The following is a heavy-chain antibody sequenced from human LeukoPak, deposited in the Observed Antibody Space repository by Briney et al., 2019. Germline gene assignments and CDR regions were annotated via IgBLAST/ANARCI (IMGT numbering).Heavy chain of an antibody. CDR3: ARVHSSSGAFDI. J-gene: IGHJ3*02. CDR1: GFTFSSYS. Sequence: LGGSLRLSCAASGFTFSSYSMNWVRQAPGKGLEWVSSISSSSSYIYYADSVKGRFTISRDNAKNSLYLQMNSLRAEDTAVYYCARVHSSSGAFDIWGQGTMVTVSS. D-gene: IGHD6-6*01. CDR2: ISSSSSYI. V-gene: IGHV3-21*01.